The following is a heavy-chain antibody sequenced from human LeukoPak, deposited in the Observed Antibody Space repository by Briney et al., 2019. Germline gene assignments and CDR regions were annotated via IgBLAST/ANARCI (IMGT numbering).Heavy chain of an antibody. J-gene: IGHJ5*02. Sequence: GGSLRLSCAASGFTFSSYAMSWVRQAPGKGLEWVSAISGSGGSTYYADSVKGRFTISRDNSKNTLYLQMNSLRSEDTAVYYCAKDQPGRSGYRGGFGFDPWGQGTLVTVSS. D-gene: IGHD3-3*01. V-gene: IGHV3-23*01. CDR3: AKDQPGRSGYRGGFGFDP. CDR2: ISGSGGST. CDR1: GFTFSSYA.